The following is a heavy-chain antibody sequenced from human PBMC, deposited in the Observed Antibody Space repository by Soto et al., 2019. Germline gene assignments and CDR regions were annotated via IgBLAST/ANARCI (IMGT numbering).Heavy chain of an antibody. CDR1: GFTFSSSW. CDR3: ARAYGDN. CDR2: INIDGSIT. V-gene: IGHV3-74*01. Sequence: EVQLVESGGGLVQPGGSLRLSCAASGFTFSSSWMHWVRQAPGKGLVWVSRINIDGSITSYADSVKGRFTISRDNAKNPLYLQMNSLRAEDTAVYYCARAYGDNWGQGTLVTVSS. D-gene: IGHD4-17*01. J-gene: IGHJ4*02.